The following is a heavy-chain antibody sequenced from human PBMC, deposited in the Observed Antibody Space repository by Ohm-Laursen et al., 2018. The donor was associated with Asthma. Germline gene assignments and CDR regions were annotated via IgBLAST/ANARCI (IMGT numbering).Heavy chain of an antibody. CDR2: INHSGST. Sequence: SETLSLTCAVYGGSFSGYYWSWIRQPPGKGLEWIGEINHSGSTNYNPSLKSRVTISVDTSKNQFSLKLSSVTAEDTAVYYCARDPIPEVVVPAAISFWYFDLWGRGTLVTVSS. J-gene: IGHJ2*01. CDR1: GGSFSGYY. V-gene: IGHV4-34*01. D-gene: IGHD2-2*02. CDR3: ARDPIPEVVVPAAISFWYFDL.